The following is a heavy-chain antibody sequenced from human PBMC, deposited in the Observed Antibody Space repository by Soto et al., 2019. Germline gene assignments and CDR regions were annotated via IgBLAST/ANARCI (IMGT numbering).Heavy chain of an antibody. V-gene: IGHV4-39*01. CDR2: IYYSGST. D-gene: IGHD3-22*01. Sequence: SETLSLTCTVSGGSISSSSYYWGWIRQPPGKGLEWIGSIYYSGSTYYNPSLKSRVTISVDTSKNQFSLKLSSVTAADTTVYYCARIYYDSVFDYWGQGTLVTVSS. CDR3: ARIYYDSVFDY. CDR1: GGSISSSSYY. J-gene: IGHJ4*02.